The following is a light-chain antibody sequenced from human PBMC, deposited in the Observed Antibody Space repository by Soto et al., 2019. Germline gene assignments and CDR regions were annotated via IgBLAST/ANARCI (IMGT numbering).Light chain of an antibody. Sequence: DIQMTQSPSSESASVGDRGTITCLASQHISSWLAWYQQKPGKAPKLLIYAAAGLQTGVPSRFSGSGSGTDFTLTISSLRPEDFATYYCQQANSFPITFGQGRRLEIK. CDR3: QQANSFPIT. CDR2: AAA. J-gene: IGKJ5*01. V-gene: IGKV1-12*01. CDR1: QHISSW.